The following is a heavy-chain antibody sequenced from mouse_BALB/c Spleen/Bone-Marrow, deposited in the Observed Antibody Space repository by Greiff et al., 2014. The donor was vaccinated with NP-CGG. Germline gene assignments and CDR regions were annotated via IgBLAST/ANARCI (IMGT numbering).Heavy chain of an antibody. J-gene: IGHJ4*01. V-gene: IGHV1-9*01. CDR3: ARGWYSMDD. CDR1: GYTFSNYW. Sequence: QVQLQQSGAEQMQPGASVKISCKATGYTFSNYWIGWVKQRPGHGLEWIGEILPGNTNANYNEKFKGRATFTADTSSNTAYMQLSSLTSEDSAVYYCARGWYSMDDWGQGTSVTVSS. CDR2: ILPGNTNA.